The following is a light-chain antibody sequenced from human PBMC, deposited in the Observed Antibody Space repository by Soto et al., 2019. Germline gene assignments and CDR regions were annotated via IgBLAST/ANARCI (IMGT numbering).Light chain of an antibody. CDR1: QSVRTS. CDR2: AAS. CDR3: QQRSDWPPSLT. Sequence: EIVSTQSPATLSLSPGERATLSCRASQSVRTSLAWYQQKPGQAPRLLIYAASNRATGIPARFSGSGSGTDFTLTISSLEPEDSAVYYCQQRSDWPPSLTFGGGTKVEIK. V-gene: IGKV3-11*01. J-gene: IGKJ4*01.